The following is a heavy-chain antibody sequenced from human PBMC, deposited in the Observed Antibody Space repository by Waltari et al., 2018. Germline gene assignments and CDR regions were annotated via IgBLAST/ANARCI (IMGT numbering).Heavy chain of an antibody. Sequence: EVQLVETGGGLIQPGGSLRLSCAASGFTVSSNYMSWVRQAPGKGREWGSVIYSGGSTYYADSGKGRFTISRDNSKNTLYLQMNSLRAEDTAVYYCARESPAGAFDIWGQGTMVTVSS. CDR1: GFTVSSNY. V-gene: IGHV3-53*02. CDR2: IYSGGST. CDR3: ARESPAGAFDI. J-gene: IGHJ3*02.